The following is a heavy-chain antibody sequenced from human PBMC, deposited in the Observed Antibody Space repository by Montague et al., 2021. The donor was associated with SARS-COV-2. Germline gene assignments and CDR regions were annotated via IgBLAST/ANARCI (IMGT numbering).Heavy chain of an antibody. Sequence: SLRLSCAASGFTFSSYAMHWVRQAPGKGLEWVTVISYDGSNKYYADSVKGRFIISRDNSKNTLYLQMNSLRAEDTAVYYCARDLGVLAFDIWGQGTMVTVSS. CDR1: GFTFSSYA. CDR2: ISYDGSNK. V-gene: IGHV3-30*04. D-gene: IGHD3-16*01. CDR3: ARDLGVLAFDI. J-gene: IGHJ3*02.